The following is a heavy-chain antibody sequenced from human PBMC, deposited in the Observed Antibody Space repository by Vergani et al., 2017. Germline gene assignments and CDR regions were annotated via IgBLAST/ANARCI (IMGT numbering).Heavy chain of an antibody. Sequence: QVQLVESGGGVVQPGRSLRLSCAASGFTFSSYGMHWVRQAPGKGLEWVAVVWYDGSNKYYADSVKCRFTISRDNSKNTLYLQMNSLRAEDTAVYYCARSRGTFDYWGQGTLVTVSS. CDR3: ARSRGTFDY. J-gene: IGHJ4*02. CDR1: GFTFSSYG. V-gene: IGHV3-33*01. CDR2: VWYDGSNK. D-gene: IGHD1-26*01.